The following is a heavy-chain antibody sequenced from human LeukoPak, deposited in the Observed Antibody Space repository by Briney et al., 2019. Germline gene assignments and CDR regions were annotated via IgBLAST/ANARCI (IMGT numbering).Heavy chain of an antibody. CDR2: ISSSSSYI. J-gene: IGHJ4*02. Sequence: GGSLRLSCAASGFTFRSYSMNWVRQAPGKGLEWVSSISSSSSYIYYADSVKGRFTISRDNAKNSLYLQMNSLRAEDTAVYYCARDPSGQWLVLGDLDYWGQGTLVTVSS. D-gene: IGHD6-19*01. CDR1: GFTFRSYS. V-gene: IGHV3-21*01. CDR3: ARDPSGQWLVLGDLDY.